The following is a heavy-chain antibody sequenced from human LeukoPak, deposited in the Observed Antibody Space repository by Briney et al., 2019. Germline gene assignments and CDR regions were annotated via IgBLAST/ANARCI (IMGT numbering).Heavy chain of an antibody. CDR2: IYYSGST. J-gene: IGHJ4*02. Sequence: SETLSLTCTVSGGSISSYYWSWIRQPPGKGLEWIVYIYYSGSTNYNPSLKSRVTISVDTSKNQFSLKLSSVTAADTAVYYCARHSSSGWFPFDYWGQGTLVTVSS. D-gene: IGHD6-19*01. V-gene: IGHV4-59*08. CDR3: ARHSSSGWFPFDY. CDR1: GGSISSYY.